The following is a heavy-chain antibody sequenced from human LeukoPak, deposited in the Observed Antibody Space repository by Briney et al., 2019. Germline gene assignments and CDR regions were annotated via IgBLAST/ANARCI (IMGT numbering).Heavy chain of an antibody. CDR3: AREVVTLDY. Sequence: GGSLRLSCAASGFIFSSYWMHWVRQAPGKGRVWVSRINSYGSNTRYVDSVKSRFTISRDNAKNTLYMQMNSLRAEDTAVYYCAREVVTLDYWGQGTLVTVSS. CDR2: INSYGSNT. CDR1: GFIFSSYW. D-gene: IGHD3-22*01. V-gene: IGHV3-74*01. J-gene: IGHJ4*02.